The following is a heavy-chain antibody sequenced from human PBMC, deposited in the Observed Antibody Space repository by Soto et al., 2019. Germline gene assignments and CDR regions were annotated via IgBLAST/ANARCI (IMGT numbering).Heavy chain of an antibody. V-gene: IGHV3-30*18. D-gene: IGHD1-26*01. J-gene: IGHJ6*02. CDR1: GFTFSSYG. CDR3: AKLIVGATKGPEYYYYYGMDV. CDR2: ISYDGSNK. Sequence: GGSLRLSCAASGFTFSSYGMHWVRQAPGKGLEWVAVISYDGSNKYYADSVKGRFTISRDNSKNTLYLQMNSLRAEDTAVYYCAKLIVGATKGPEYYYYYGMDVWGQGTTVTVSS.